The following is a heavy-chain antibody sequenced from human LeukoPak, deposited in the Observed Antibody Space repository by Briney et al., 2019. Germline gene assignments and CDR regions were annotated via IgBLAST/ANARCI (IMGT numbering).Heavy chain of an antibody. V-gene: IGHV3-9*01. CDR2: ISWNSGSI. J-gene: IGHJ4*02. CDR1: GFTFDDYA. D-gene: IGHD1-26*01. Sequence: PGGSLRLSCAASGFTFDDYAMHWVLQAPGKGLEWVSGISWNSGSIGYADSVKGRFTISRDNAKNSLYLQMNSLRAEDTALYYCAKDMSYSGSDPLFDYWGQGTLVTVSS. CDR3: AKDMSYSGSDPLFDY.